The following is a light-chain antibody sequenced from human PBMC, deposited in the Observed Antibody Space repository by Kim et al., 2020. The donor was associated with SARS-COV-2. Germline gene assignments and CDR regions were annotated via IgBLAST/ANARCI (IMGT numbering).Light chain of an antibody. J-gene: IGLJ2*01. CDR2: DNH. CDR3: GIWDDNLNVGV. Sequence: GQTGTISCIGSPSNIDSAYVSWYQQVPGTAPRVLIYDNHQRPSGIPDRFSGSKTGTSATLAITGLQTGDEADYFCGIWDDNLNVGVFGGGTQLTVL. V-gene: IGLV1-51*01. CDR1: PSNIDSAY.